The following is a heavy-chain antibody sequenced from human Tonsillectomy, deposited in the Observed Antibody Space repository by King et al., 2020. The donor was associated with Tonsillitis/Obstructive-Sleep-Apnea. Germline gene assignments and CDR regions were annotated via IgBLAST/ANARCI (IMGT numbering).Heavy chain of an antibody. V-gene: IGHV3-9*01. CDR3: AKDIGSYLDSFDI. CDR2: ITWNSGNI. D-gene: IGHD1-26*01. J-gene: IGHJ3*02. CDR1: GFTFDDYA. Sequence: VQLVESGGGLVQPGRSLRLSCVASGFTFDDYAMHWVRQAPGKGLEWVSGITWNSGNITYADSVNGRFTISRDNAKNSLYLQMNSLRAADTALFYCAKDIGSYLDSFDIWGQGTMVTVSS.